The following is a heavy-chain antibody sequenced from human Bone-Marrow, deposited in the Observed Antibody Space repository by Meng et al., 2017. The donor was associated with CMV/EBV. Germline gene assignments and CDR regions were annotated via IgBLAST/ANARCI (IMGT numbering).Heavy chain of an antibody. V-gene: IGHV1-69*05. J-gene: IGHJ6*02. CDR2: IIPIFGTA. CDR3: ASSGNPPPLYYYYGMVV. Sequence: SVKVSCKASGGTFSSYAISWVRQAPGQGLEWMGGIIPIFGTANYAQKFQGRVTITTDESTSTAYMELSSLRSEDTAVYYCASSGNPPPLYYYYGMVVGGQGATVPVAS. D-gene: IGHD1-26*01. CDR1: GGTFSSYA.